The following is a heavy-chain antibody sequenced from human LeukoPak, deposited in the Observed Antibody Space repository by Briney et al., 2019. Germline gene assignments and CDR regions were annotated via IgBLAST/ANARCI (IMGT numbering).Heavy chain of an antibody. CDR3: AKDLHYNDGRWEFDP. CDR2: ISNGGST. V-gene: IGHV3-64*01. D-gene: IGHD5-24*01. CDR1: GFIFSNYA. Sequence: GGSLRLSCAASGFIFSNYAMHWVRQAPGKGLEYVSGISNGGSTYSANSVQGRFTISRDNSKTTLYLQMGSLRVEDMAVYYCAKDLHYNDGRWEFDPWGQGTLVTASS. J-gene: IGHJ5*02.